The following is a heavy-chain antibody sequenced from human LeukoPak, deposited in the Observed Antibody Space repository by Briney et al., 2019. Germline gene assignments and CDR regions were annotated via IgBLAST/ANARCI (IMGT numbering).Heavy chain of an antibody. CDR3: ARDHYDYVWGSYRPSDI. Sequence: SETLSLTCAVYDGSFSGYYWSWIRQPPGKGLEWIGEINHSGSTNYNPSLKSRVTISLDTSKSQFSLKVRYVTAADTAVYYCARDHYDYVWGSYRPSDIWGQGTMVTVSS. CDR1: DGSFSGYY. D-gene: IGHD3-16*02. CDR2: INHSGST. V-gene: IGHV4-34*01. J-gene: IGHJ3*02.